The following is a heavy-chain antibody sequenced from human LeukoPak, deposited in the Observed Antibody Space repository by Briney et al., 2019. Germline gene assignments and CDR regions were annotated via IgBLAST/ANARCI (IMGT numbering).Heavy chain of an antibody. Sequence: GGSLRLSCAASGFTFSSYAMSWVRQAPGKGLEWVSAISGSGGSTYHADSVKGRFTISRDNSKNTLYLQMNSLRAEDTAVYYCAKDAGTSRNPSYYYYGMDVWGQGTTVTVSS. CDR1: GFTFSSYA. CDR3: AKDAGTSRNPSYYYYGMDV. J-gene: IGHJ6*02. D-gene: IGHD2-2*01. V-gene: IGHV3-23*01. CDR2: ISGSGGST.